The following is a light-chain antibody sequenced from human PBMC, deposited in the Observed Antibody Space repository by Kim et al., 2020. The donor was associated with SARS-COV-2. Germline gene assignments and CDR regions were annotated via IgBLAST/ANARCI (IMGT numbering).Light chain of an antibody. CDR1: ALPKQY. V-gene: IGLV3-25*03. CDR2: KDS. Sequence: SYELTQPPSVSVSPVQTARITCSGDALPKQYAYWYQQKPGQAPVLVIYKDSERPSGIPERFSGSSSGTTVTLTLSGVQAEDEADYYCQSADSSGTYWVFGGGTQLTVL. J-gene: IGLJ3*02. CDR3: QSADSSGTYWV.